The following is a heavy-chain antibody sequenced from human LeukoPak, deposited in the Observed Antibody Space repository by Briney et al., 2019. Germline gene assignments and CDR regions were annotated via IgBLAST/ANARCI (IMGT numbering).Heavy chain of an antibody. V-gene: IGHV2-5*08. Sequence: SGPALVKPTQTLTLTCTFSGFSLSTSGMCVSWIRQPPGKALEWLALIYWDDDKRYSPSLKSRLTITKDTSKNQVVLTMTNMDPVDTATYYCAHRRPYYDSSGYFRVSNAFDIWGQGTMVTVSS. CDR2: IYWDDDK. CDR3: AHRRPYYDSSGYFRVSNAFDI. J-gene: IGHJ3*02. D-gene: IGHD3-22*01. CDR1: GFSLSTSGMC.